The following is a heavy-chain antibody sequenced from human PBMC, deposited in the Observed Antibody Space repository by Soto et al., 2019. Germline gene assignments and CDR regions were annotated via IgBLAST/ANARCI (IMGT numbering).Heavy chain of an antibody. Sequence: ASVKVSCKASGYTFTGYYMHWVRQAPGQGLEWMGWINPNSGGTNYAQKFQGWVTMTRDTSSSTAYMELSRLRSDDTAVYYCARCDILTGYYTYYFDYWGQGTLVTVSS. D-gene: IGHD3-9*01. V-gene: IGHV1-2*04. CDR3: ARCDILTGYYTYYFDY. CDR2: INPNSGGT. J-gene: IGHJ4*02. CDR1: GYTFTGYY.